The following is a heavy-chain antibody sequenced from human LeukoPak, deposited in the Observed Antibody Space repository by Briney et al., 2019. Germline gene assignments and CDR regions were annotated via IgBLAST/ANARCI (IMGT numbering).Heavy chain of an antibody. CDR2: IYHSGNT. Sequence: SETLSLTCTVSGGSITSSSYYWGWIRQPPGKGLEWIGSIYHSGNTYNNPSLRSRVTISVDTSKNQFSLKLSSVTAADTAVYYCARSRYSLSPSDYWGQGTMVTVSS. CDR3: ARSRYSLSPSDY. J-gene: IGHJ4*02. V-gene: IGHV4-39*01. CDR1: GGSITSSSYY. D-gene: IGHD2-15*01.